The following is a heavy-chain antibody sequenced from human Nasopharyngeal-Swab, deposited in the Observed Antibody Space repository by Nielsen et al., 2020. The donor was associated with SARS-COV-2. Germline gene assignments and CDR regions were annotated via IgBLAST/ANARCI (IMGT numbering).Heavy chain of an antibody. CDR3: ARAEAYYDILTGYYGDAFDI. CDR1: GGSISSFY. CDR2: IYYSGST. V-gene: IGHV4-59*01. D-gene: IGHD3-9*01. Sequence: SETLSLTCTVSGGSISSFYWSWIRQPPGKGLEWIGYIYYSGSTNCNPSLKSRVTISVDTSKNHLSLKSSSVTAADTAVYYCARAEAYYDILTGYYGDAFDIWGQGTMVTVSS. J-gene: IGHJ3*02.